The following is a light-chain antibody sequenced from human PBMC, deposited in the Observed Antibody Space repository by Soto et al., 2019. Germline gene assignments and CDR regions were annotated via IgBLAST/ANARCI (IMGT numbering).Light chain of an antibody. J-gene: IGKJ2*01. CDR2: DAS. V-gene: IGKV1-5*01. Sequence: DIQMTQSPSTLSASVGDRVTITCRASQSISSWLAWYQQKPGKAPKLLIYDASSLESGVPSRFSGSGSGTEFTLTISSLQPDDFANYYCQQYNSYYPFGQGTKLEIK. CDR3: QQYNSYYP. CDR1: QSISSW.